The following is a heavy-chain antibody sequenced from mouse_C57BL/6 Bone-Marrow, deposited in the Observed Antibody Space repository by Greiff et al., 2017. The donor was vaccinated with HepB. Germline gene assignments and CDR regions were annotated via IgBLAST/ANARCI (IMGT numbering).Heavy chain of an antibody. V-gene: IGHV1-52*01. J-gene: IGHJ4*01. Sequence: QVQLQQPGAELVRPGSSVKLSCKASGYTFTSYWMHWVKQRPIQGLEWIGNIDPSDSETHYNQKFKDKATLTVDKSSSTAYMQLSSLTSEDSAVYYCAGSSYASSYDAMDYWGQGTSVTVSS. CDR3: AGSSYASSYDAMDY. D-gene: IGHD1-1*01. CDR2: IDPSDSET. CDR1: GYTFTSYW.